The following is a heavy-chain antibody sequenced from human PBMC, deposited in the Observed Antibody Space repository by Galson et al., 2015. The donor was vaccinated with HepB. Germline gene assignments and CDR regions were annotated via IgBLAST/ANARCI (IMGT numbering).Heavy chain of an antibody. D-gene: IGHD3-9*01. V-gene: IGHV3-11*05. CDR1: GFTFSDYY. Sequence: SLRLSCAASGFTFSDYYMSWIRQAPGKGLEWVSYISSSSSYTNYADSVKGRFTISRDNAKNSLYLQMNSLRAEDTAVYYCTRVKKYYDILTGYYRYWGREPWSPSPQ. CDR2: ISSSSSYT. CDR3: TRVKKYYDILTGYYRY. J-gene: IGHJ4*02.